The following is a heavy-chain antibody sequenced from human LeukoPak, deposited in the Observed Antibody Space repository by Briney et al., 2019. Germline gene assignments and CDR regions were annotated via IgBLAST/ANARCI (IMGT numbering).Heavy chain of an antibody. Sequence: PSETLSLTCTVSGGSISSNYWSWVRQPPGKGLEWIGYIYYSGGTNYSPSLKSRVTISVDTSNNQFSLKLSSVTAADTAVYYCARVVVQGAFDIWGQGTTVTVSS. CDR2: IYYSGGT. J-gene: IGHJ3*02. CDR1: GGSISSNY. CDR3: ARVVVQGAFDI. V-gene: IGHV4-59*01. D-gene: IGHD2-15*01.